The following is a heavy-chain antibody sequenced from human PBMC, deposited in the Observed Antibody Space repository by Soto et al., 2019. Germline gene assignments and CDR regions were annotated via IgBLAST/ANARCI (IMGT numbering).Heavy chain of an antibody. CDR3: ARGSCRGGSCYYFDY. Sequence: QPGGSLRLSCAASGFTFSSYGMHWVRQATGKGLEWVSAIGTASDTYYPGSVKGRFTISRENAKNSLSLQMNSLRAGDTAVYYCARGSCRGGSCYYFDYWGQGTLVTVSS. CDR1: GFTFSSYG. V-gene: IGHV3-13*01. CDR2: IGTASDT. D-gene: IGHD2-15*01. J-gene: IGHJ4*02.